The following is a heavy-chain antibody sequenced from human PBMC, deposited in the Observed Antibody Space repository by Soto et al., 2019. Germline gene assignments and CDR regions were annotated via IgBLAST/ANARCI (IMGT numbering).Heavy chain of an antibody. CDR1: GYSFTSYW. Sequence: GQSLKISCKGAGYSFTSYWISWVRQMHGKGLEWMGRIDPSDSYTNYSPSFQGHVTISADKSISTAYLQWSSLKASDTAMYYCARPGDSYGYGPYYFDYWGQGTLVTVSS. CDR2: IDPSDSYT. V-gene: IGHV5-10-1*01. J-gene: IGHJ4*02. CDR3: ARPGDSYGYGPYYFDY. D-gene: IGHD5-18*01.